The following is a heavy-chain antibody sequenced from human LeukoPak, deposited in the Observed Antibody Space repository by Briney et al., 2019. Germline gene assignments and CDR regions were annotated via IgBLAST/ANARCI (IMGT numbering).Heavy chain of an antibody. CDR3: ARVVGERPVVSSYYYYMDV. CDR2: ISAYNGNS. V-gene: IGHV1-18*01. CDR1: GYTFTSYG. Sequence: ASVKVSCKASGYTFTSYGISWVRQAPGQGLEWMGWISAYNGNSNYAQKLQGRVTMTTDTSTSTAYMELRSLRSDDTAVYYCARVVGERPVVSSYYYYMDVWGKGTTVTVS. D-gene: IGHD3-10*01. J-gene: IGHJ6*03.